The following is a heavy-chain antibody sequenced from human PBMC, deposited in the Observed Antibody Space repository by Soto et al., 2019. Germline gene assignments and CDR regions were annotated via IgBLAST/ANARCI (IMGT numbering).Heavy chain of an antibody. V-gene: IGHV3-53*01. CDR1: GFSVSRNY. CDR3: AREGNTYYEFWSGEPAYGMDV. Sequence: GGSLRLSCAASGFSVSRNYMSWVSQAPGKGLEWVSVLYSGGNTYYADSVKGRFTISRDNSKNTLYLQMNSLRVEDTAVYYCAREGNTYYEFWSGEPAYGMDVWGQGTTVTVSS. J-gene: IGHJ6*02. D-gene: IGHD3-3*01. CDR2: LYSGGNT.